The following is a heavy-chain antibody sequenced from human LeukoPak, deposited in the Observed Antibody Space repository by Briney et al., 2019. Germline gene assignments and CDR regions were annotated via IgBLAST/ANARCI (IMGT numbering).Heavy chain of an antibody. CDR2: IYNIGNT. CDR3: ARDRGVGFDP. J-gene: IGHJ5*02. V-gene: IGHV4-59*01. D-gene: IGHD2-15*01. CDR1: GSSISNYY. Sequence: SETLSLTCTVSGSSISNYYWSWIRQPPGKVLEWIGYIYNIGNTNYNPSLKSRVTISVDTSKKQFSLRLISVTAADKAVYYCARDRGVGFDPWGQGTLVTVSS.